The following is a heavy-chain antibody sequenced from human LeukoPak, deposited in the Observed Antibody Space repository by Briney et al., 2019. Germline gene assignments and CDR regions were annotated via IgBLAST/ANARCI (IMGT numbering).Heavy chain of an antibody. D-gene: IGHD3-10*01. Sequence: SETLSLTCAVSGGSISSGGYSWTWIRQPQGKGLQWIVYIYYSGSAYYNPALKSRVTISVATSKNQFSLKLSSVAAADTAVYYCARESNYYGSGTGWFDPWGQGTLVTVSS. CDR3: ARESNYYGSGTGWFDP. V-gene: IGHV4-30-4*07. CDR1: GGSISSGGYS. J-gene: IGHJ5*02. CDR2: IYYSGSA.